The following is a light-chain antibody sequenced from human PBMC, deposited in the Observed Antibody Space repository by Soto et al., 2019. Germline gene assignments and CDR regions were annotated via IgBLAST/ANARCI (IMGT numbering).Light chain of an antibody. CDR2: AAF. CDR3: QQYGASPFT. Sequence: EIVLTQSPGTLSLSPGERATLSCRASQTIDGNFLVWHQQKPGQAPRLLINAAFTRATGIPDRFSGSGSGTDFTLTISRLEPEDFAVYYGQQYGASPFTFGGGTKVEIK. V-gene: IGKV3-20*01. J-gene: IGKJ4*01. CDR1: QTIDGNF.